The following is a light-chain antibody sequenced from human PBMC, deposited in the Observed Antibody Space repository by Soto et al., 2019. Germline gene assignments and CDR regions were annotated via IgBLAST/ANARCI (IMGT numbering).Light chain of an antibody. CDR2: DAS. J-gene: IGKJ1*01. V-gene: IGKV3-11*01. CDR3: QQRSNWPVT. CDR1: QSVSSY. Sequence: EIVLTQSPATLSLSPGEGATLSCRASQSVSSYLAWYQQKPGQAPRLLIYDASDRATGIPARFSGSGSGADFTLIISSLEPEDFAVYYCQQRSNWPVTFGLGTKVEV.